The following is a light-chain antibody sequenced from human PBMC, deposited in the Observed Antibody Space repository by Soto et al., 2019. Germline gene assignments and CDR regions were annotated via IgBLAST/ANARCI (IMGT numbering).Light chain of an antibody. V-gene: IGLV2-14*03. J-gene: IGLJ2*01. CDR1: SSDIGGYNY. CDR2: DVS. CDR3: ASYASSNPVL. Sequence: QSALTQPASVSGSPGQSITISCTGTSSDIGGYNYVSWYQQHPGKAPKLMIYDVSDRPSGVSNRFSGSKSGNTASLTISGLQAEDDADYYCASYASSNPVLFGGGTKLTVL.